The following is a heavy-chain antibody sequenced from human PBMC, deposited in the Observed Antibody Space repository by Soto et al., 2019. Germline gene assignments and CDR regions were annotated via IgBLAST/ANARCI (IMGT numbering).Heavy chain of an antibody. Sequence: QVQLVESGGGVVQPGRSLRLSCAASGFTFDSYGIHWVRQAPGKGLEWVALISYDGSNKYYADSVKGRFTISRDNSKNTLYLQMNSLRTEDTAVYYCAKAGSIVAKIDYWGQGTLVTVSS. J-gene: IGHJ4*02. CDR2: ISYDGSNK. D-gene: IGHD1-26*01. CDR1: GFTFDSYG. CDR3: AKAGSIVAKIDY. V-gene: IGHV3-30*18.